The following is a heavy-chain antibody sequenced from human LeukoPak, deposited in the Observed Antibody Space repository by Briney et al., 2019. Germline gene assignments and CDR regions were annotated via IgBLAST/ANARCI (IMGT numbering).Heavy chain of an antibody. CDR1: GFTFSGSA. Sequence: GGSLRLSCAASGFTFSGSAMHWVRQASGKGLEWVGRIRSKANSYATAYAASVKGRFTISRDDSKNTAYLQMNSLKTEDTAVYYRTRQPDYGDYGYWGQGTLVTVSS. D-gene: IGHD4-17*01. CDR2: IRSKANSYAT. CDR3: TRQPDYGDYGY. V-gene: IGHV3-73*01. J-gene: IGHJ4*02.